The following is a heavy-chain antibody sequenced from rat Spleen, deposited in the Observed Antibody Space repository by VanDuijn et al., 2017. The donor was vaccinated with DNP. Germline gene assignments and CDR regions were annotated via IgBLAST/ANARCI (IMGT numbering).Heavy chain of an antibody. CDR2: ITNSGGSA. CDR3: VRWNSGHFDY. V-gene: IGHV5S23*01. CDR1: GFTFSDYA. Sequence: EVQLVESGGGLVQPGSSLKLSCAASGFTFSDYAMAWVRQAPTKGLVWVASITNSGGSAYYRDSVKGRFTISRDNAKSTLYLQMDSLRSEDMATYYCVRWNSGHFDYWGQGVMVPVSS. D-gene: IGHD4-3*01. J-gene: IGHJ2*01.